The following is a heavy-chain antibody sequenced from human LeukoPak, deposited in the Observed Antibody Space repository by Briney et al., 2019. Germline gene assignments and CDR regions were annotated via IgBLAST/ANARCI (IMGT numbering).Heavy chain of an antibody. CDR2: ISAYNGNT. J-gene: IGHJ4*02. Sequence: ASVKVSCKASGYTFTSYGISWVRQAPGQGLEWMGWISAYNGNTHYAQKLQGRVTMTTDTSTSTAYMELRSLRSDDTAVYYCARELIAVAGNPKNNRRKDKENYFDYWGQGTLVTVSS. V-gene: IGHV1-18*01. CDR3: ARELIAVAGNPKNNRRKDKENYFDY. CDR1: GYTFTSYG. D-gene: IGHD6-19*01.